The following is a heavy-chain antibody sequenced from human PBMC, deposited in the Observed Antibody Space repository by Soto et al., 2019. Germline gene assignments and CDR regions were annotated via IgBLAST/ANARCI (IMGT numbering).Heavy chain of an antibody. CDR1: GFAFYYYN. V-gene: IGHV3-21*01. CDR3: ARGDTIFGVADY. Sequence: PGGSLRLSCAASGFAFYYYNMNWVRQAPGRGLEWVSSISGSGIDIHFTDSVKGRFTISRDNSKNSVYLQMNSLRVEDTAMYYCARGDTIFGVADYWGRGTLVTVSS. D-gene: IGHD3-3*01. J-gene: IGHJ4*02. CDR2: ISGSGIDI.